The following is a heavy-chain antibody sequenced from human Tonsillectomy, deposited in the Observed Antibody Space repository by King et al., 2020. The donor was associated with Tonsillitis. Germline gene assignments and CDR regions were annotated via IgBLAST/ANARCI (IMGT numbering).Heavy chain of an antibody. V-gene: IGHV4-59*01. Sequence: VQLQESGPGLVKPSETLSLTCTVSGGSISSYYWSWIRQPPGKGLEWIGYIYYSGSTNYNPSLKSRVTISVDTSKNQFSLKLSSVTAADTAVYYCARDEGVIVGAADWYFDLWGRGTLVTVSS. CDR1: GGSISSYY. D-gene: IGHD1-26*01. J-gene: IGHJ2*01. CDR2: IYYSGST. CDR3: ARDEGVIVGAADWYFDL.